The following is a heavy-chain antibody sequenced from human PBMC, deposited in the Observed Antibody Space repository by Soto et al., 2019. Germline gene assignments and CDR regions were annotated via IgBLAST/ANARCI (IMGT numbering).Heavy chain of an antibody. CDR2: IGPESGAT. CDR3: GRGRSGQIVVFY. Sequence: AAVKVSCKACGCTFTGHYIHWVRQAPEQGPEWMGEIGPESGATRYAQKLQGRVTMTRDMSITTVYMELNNLSPDDTAVYYCGRGRSGQIVVFYWGQGTPVTVSS. CDR1: GCTFTGHY. V-gene: IGHV1-2*02. D-gene: IGHD5-12*01. J-gene: IGHJ4*02.